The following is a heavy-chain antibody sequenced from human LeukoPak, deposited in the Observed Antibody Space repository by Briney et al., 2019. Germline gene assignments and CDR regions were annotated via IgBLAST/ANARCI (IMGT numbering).Heavy chain of an antibody. V-gene: IGHV1-2*02. D-gene: IGHD6-13*01. Sequence: ALVKVSCKASGYTFTGYYMHWVRQAPGQGLEWMGWVNPNSGGTNYAQKFQGRVTMTRDTSISTAYMELSRLRSDDTAVYYCARDLAAAGTFYYYGMDVWGQGTTVTVSS. CDR2: VNPNSGGT. CDR1: GYTFTGYY. CDR3: ARDLAAAGTFYYYGMDV. J-gene: IGHJ6*02.